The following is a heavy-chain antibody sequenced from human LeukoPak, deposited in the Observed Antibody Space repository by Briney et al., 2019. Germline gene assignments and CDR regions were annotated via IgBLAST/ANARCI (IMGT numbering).Heavy chain of an antibody. CDR3: ASGFDRSQVDY. V-gene: IGHV3-53*01. CDR2: IYSGGST. D-gene: IGHD3-9*01. J-gene: IGHJ4*02. Sequence: PGGSLRLSCAASGFTFSNYAMNWVRQAPGKGLEWVSVIYSGGSTYYADSVKGRFTISRDNSKNTLYLQMNSLRAEDTAVYYCASGFDRSQVDYWGQGTLVTVSS. CDR1: GFTFSNYA.